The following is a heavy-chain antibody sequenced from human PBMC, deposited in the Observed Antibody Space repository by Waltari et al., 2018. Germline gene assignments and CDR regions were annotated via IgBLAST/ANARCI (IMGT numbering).Heavy chain of an antibody. CDR3: ARYLNSWAPFDY. J-gene: IGHJ4*02. Sequence: EVQLLESGGGLVQPGGSLRLSCEASGFTFIRYAMTWVRQAPGKGLEWVSSISGSGSYTYYADSVKGRFTFSRDNSKNTLYLQMNSLRAEDTAVYYCARYLNSWAPFDYWGQGTLVTVSS. CDR1: GFTFIRYA. D-gene: IGHD6-13*01. CDR2: ISGSGSYT. V-gene: IGHV3-23*01.